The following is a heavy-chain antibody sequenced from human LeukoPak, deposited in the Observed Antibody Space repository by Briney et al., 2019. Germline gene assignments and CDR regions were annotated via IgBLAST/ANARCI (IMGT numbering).Heavy chain of an antibody. CDR3: AKTPYDQVALDI. J-gene: IGHJ3*02. D-gene: IGHD3-22*01. Sequence: GGSLRLSCTASGFAFSSFGMHWVRQAPGKGLEWVGVIAYDGSYTYYTDSVKGRFTISRDNSKNTVYLQMSSLRAEDTAVYYCAKTPYDQVALDICVHGTMVTASS. V-gene: IGHV3-30*18. CDR1: GFAFSSFG. CDR2: IAYDGSYT.